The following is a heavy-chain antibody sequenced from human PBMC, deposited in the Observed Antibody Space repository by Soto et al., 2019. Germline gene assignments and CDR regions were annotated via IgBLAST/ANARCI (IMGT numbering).Heavy chain of an antibody. CDR3: ARHRGAYNFLDY. D-gene: IGHD3-3*01. CDR2: IYYSGST. CDR1: GDSIGSSY. Sequence: ASETLSLTCSVAGDSIGSSYWSWIRQPPGKGLEWIGYIYYSGSTDYNPSLKSRVTLSVDTSKNQFSLKLSSVTAADTAVYFCARHRGAYNFLDYWGRGTLVTVSS. J-gene: IGHJ4*02. V-gene: IGHV4-59*08.